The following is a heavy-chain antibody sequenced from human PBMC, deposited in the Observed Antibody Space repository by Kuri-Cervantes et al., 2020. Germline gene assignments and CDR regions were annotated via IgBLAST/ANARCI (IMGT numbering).Heavy chain of an antibody. CDR3: ARIRKSYGDYPDY. V-gene: IGHV2-26*01. D-gene: IGHD4-17*01. J-gene: IGHJ4*02. Sequence: SGPTLVKPTQTLTLTCTFSGFSLRIKGVGVGWIRQPPGKALEWLAHIFSNDEKSYSTSLKSRLTISKDTSKSQVVLTMTNMDPVDTATYFCARIRKSYGDYPDYWGQGTLVTVSS. CDR1: GFSLRIKGVG. CDR2: IFSNDEK.